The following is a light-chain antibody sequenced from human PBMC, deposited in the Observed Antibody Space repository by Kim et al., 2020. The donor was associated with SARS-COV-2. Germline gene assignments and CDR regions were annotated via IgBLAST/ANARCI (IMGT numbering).Light chain of an antibody. Sequence: IYKSLNWYQEKPGRAPKVLIYDATTLERGVPSRFSGSGSGTNFTFTIRTLEPEDVATYYCQQYDNVPLSFGGGTKLEI. CDR3: QQYDNVPLS. V-gene: IGKV1-33*01. CDR2: DAT. J-gene: IGKJ4*01. CDR1: IYKS.